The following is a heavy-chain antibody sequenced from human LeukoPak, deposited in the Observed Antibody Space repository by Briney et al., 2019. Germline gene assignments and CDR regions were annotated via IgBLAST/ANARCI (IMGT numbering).Heavy chain of an antibody. J-gene: IGHJ4*02. V-gene: IGHV3-9*01. D-gene: IGHD6-6*01. CDR3: ARDSYSSSRRNDY. CDR2: ISWNSGSI. Sequence: PGRSLRLSCAASGFTFDDYAMHWVRQAPGKGLEWVSGISWNSGSIGYADSVKGRFTISRDNAKNSLYLQMNSLRAEDTAVYYCARDSYSSSRRNDYWGQGTLVTVSS. CDR1: GFTFDDYA.